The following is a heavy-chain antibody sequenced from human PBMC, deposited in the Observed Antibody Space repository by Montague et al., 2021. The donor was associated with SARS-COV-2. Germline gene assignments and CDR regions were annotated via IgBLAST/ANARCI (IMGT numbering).Heavy chain of an antibody. D-gene: IGHD2-21*01. Sequence: TLSLTCDVSGGSVSSGDFFWTWVRQPPGRGLEWIGTISHSGCSKYNPSLKSRIALSLDKSANHFPLSLNSGTAADSATDYCASLAVIVYTSGGTLHGFDPWGQGAMVTVSS. CDR2: ISHSGCS. CDR3: ASLAVIVYTSGGTLHGFDP. V-gene: IGHV4-30-2*05. J-gene: IGHJ5*02. CDR1: GGSVSSGDFF.